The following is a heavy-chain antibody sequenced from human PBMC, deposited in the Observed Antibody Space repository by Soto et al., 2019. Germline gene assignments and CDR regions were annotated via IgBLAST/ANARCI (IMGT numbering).Heavy chain of an antibody. J-gene: IGHJ3*02. D-gene: IGHD6-13*01. CDR3: ARDGTGGCCDI. CDR1: GFTFSSYD. Sequence: PGGSLRLSCVASGFTFSSYDMHWVRQASGKGLEWVSAIASTGDPYYPGSVKGRFTISRENAKNSLYLQINSPRIGDTAVYYCARDGTGGCCDIWGQGTVVTVSS. V-gene: IGHV3-13*04. CDR2: IASTGDP.